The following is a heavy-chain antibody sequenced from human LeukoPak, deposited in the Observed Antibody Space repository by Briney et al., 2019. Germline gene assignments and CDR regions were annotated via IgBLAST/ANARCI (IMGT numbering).Heavy chain of an antibody. CDR1: GFTFSVYA. CDR3: AKSGNVVDAFDI. CDR2: ISGSGGST. Sequence: GGSLRLSCAASGFTFSVYAMSWVRQAPGKGLEWVSAISGSGGSTYYADSVRGRFTISRDNSKNTLYLQMNSLRAEDTAVYYCAKSGNVVDAFDIWGRGTVVTVSS. D-gene: IGHD3-10*01. J-gene: IGHJ3*02. V-gene: IGHV3-23*01.